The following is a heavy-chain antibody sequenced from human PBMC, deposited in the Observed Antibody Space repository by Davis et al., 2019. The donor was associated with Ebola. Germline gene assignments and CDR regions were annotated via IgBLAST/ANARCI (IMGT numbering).Heavy chain of an antibody. CDR1: PSSFLLSNW. Sequence: SETLSLTFPLSPSSFLLSNWWSWVRQPPGKGLEWIGEIYHSGSTNYNPSLKSRVTISVDTSKNQFSLKLSSVTAADTAVYYCARVGQVVPAASYYGMDVWGQGTTVTVTS. V-gene: IGHV4-4*02. CDR2: IYHSGST. D-gene: IGHD2-2*01. CDR3: ARVGQVVPAASYYGMDV. J-gene: IGHJ6*02.